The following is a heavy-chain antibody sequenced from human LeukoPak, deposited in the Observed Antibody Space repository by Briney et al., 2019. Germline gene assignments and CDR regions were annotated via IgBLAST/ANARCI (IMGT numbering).Heavy chain of an antibody. V-gene: IGHV3-66*02. D-gene: IGHD5-24*01. CDR3: TRDRDAYNWAAFDI. Sequence: GGSLRLSCVASGFSVSTYHMNWVRPAPGKGLEWVSVFYSDGTTYYSDSVKGRFTISRDNPKNTLHLQMNSLTPDDTAVYYCTRDRDAYNWAAFDIWGQGTLVTVSS. CDR1: GFSVSTYH. J-gene: IGHJ3*02. CDR2: FYSDGTT.